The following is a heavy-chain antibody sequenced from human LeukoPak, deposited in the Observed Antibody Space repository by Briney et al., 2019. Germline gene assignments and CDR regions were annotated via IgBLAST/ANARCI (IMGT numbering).Heavy chain of an antibody. J-gene: IGHJ4*02. CDR1: GFTFSSYS. CDR2: ISSSSSFI. V-gene: IGHV3-21*01. CDR3: ARDQAPSGWYYFDY. Sequence: PGGSLRLSCAASGFTFSSYSMNWVRQAPGKGLEWVPSISSSSSFIYYADSVKGRFTISRDNAKNSLYLQMNSLRAEDTAVYYCARDQAPSGWYYFDYWGQGTLVTVSS. D-gene: IGHD6-19*01.